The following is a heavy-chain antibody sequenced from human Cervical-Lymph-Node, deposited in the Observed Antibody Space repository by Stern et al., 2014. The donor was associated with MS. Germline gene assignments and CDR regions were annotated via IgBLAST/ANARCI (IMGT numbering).Heavy chain of an antibody. CDR3: ATTRWDLFTWNWFDP. V-gene: IGHV4-61*02. CDR2: IHDSGST. D-gene: IGHD1-26*01. J-gene: IGHJ5*02. CDR1: GGSISSSGYY. Sequence: QVQLVESGPGLVKPSQTLSLTCTVSGGSISSSGYYWSWTRQPADKGLEWIGRIHDSGSTYYNPSLKSRVTISMDPAKNQFSLKLTSVTAAYTAVYYCATTRWDLFTWNWFDPWGQGTLVTVSS.